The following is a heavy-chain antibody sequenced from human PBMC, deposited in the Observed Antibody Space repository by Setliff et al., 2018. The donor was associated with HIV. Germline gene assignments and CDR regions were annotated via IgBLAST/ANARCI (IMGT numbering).Heavy chain of an antibody. D-gene: IGHD2-2*01. CDR1: GFTFSNYW. CDR3: ARVRCGSTDCH. V-gene: IGHV3-7*03. CDR2: IKQDGREQ. Sequence: PSETLSLSCAVSGFTFSNYWWSWLRQGAGKGLEWVANIKQDGREQNYVDSVKGRITISRDNAKNSLYLQMNSLRAEDTAVYYCARVRCGSTDCHWGPGTLVTVSS. J-gene: IGHJ4*02.